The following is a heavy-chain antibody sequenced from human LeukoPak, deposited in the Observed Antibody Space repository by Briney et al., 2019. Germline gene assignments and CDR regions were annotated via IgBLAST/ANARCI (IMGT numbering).Heavy chain of an antibody. D-gene: IGHD2-2*01. Sequence: SETLSLTCTVSGGSISSGGYFWSWIRQQPGKGLEWIGSIYYSGSTYYNPSLKSRVTISVDTSKNQFSLKLSSVTAADTAAYYCASSTASTGYCSSTSCYLEWGYWGQGTLVTVSS. V-gene: IGHV4-30-2*03. J-gene: IGHJ4*02. CDR3: ASSTASTGYCSSTSCYLEWGY. CDR1: GGSISSGGYF. CDR2: IYYSGST.